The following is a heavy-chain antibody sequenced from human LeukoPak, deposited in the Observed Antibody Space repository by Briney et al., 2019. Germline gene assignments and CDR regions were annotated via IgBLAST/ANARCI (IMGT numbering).Heavy chain of an antibody. Sequence: GGSLRLSCTASGFTFGSYSMSWVRQAPGKGLEWVSYISSGSSTIYYADSVKGRFTISRDNAKNSLYLQMNSLRAEDTAVYYCLRVTDYWGQGTLVTVSS. V-gene: IGHV3-48*01. CDR2: ISSGSSTI. D-gene: IGHD2-21*02. CDR1: GFTFGSYS. J-gene: IGHJ4*02. CDR3: LRVTDY.